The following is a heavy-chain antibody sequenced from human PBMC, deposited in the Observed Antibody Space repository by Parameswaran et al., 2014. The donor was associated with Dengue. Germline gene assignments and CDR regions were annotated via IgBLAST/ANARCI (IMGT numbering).Heavy chain of an antibody. CDR2: IFYSGST. V-gene: IGHV4-59*13. Sequence: PGKGLEWIGYIFYSGSTNYNPSLKSRVTISVDTSKNQFSLRLTSVTAADTAVYYCARDRRGYSGYDWGQGTLVTVSS. D-gene: IGHD5-12*01. J-gene: IGHJ4*02. CDR3: ARDRRGYSGYD.